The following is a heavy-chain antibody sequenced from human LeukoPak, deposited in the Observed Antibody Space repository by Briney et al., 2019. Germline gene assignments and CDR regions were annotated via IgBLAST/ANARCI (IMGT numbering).Heavy chain of an antibody. CDR1: GYTFTSYG. CDR3: ARDYNSYYYYGMDV. J-gene: IGHJ6*02. D-gene: IGHD5-24*01. Sequence: ASVTVSCKASGYTFTSYGISWVRQAPGQGLEWMGWISAYNGNTNYAQKLQGRVTMTTDTSTSTAYMELRSLRSDDTAVYYCARDYNSYYYYGMDVWGQGTTVTVSS. V-gene: IGHV1-18*01. CDR2: ISAYNGNT.